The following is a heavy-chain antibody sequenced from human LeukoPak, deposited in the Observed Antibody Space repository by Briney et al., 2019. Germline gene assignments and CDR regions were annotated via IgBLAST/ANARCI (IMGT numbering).Heavy chain of an antibody. V-gene: IGHV4-34*01. D-gene: IGHD3-22*01. CDR2: INHSGST. CDR3: ARSYYDSSGYTPYFDY. J-gene: IGHJ4*02. CDR1: GGSFSGYY. Sequence: SETLSLTCAVYGGSFSGYYWSWIRQPPGKGLEWIGEINHSGSTNYNPSLKSRVTISVDTSKNQFSPKLSSVTAADTAVYYCARSYYDSSGYTPYFDYWGQGTPVTVSS.